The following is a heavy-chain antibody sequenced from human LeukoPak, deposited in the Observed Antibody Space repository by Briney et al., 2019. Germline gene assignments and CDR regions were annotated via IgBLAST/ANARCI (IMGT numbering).Heavy chain of an antibody. V-gene: IGHV3-21*01. CDR3: ARDTSGILQLIPFDY. CDR2: ISSSSSFI. CDR1: GFTFSSYA. D-gene: IGHD6-13*01. J-gene: IGHJ4*02. Sequence: PGGSLRLSCAASGFTFSSYAMSWVRQAPGKGLEWVSSISSSSSFIYYADSVKGRFTISRDNAKNSLYLQMNSLRAEDTAVYYCARDTSGILQLIPFDYWGQGTLVTVSS.